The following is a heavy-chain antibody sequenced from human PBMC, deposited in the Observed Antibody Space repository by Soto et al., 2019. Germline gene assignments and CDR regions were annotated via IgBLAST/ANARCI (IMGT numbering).Heavy chain of an antibody. V-gene: IGHV5-51*01. CDR3: ARGLSPAMHDY. D-gene: IGHD5-18*01. CDR2: IYPGDSGT. Sequence: PGESLKISCQGSGYSFASYWIGWVRQMPGKGLEWMGIIYPGDSGTTYSPSFQGQVTISADKSISTAYLQWSSLKASDGAMYYCARGLSPAMHDYWGQGTLVTGSS. J-gene: IGHJ4*02. CDR1: GYSFASYW.